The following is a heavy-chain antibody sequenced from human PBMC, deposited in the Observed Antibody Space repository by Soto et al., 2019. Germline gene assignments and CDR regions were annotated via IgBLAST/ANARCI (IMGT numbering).Heavy chain of an antibody. CDR1: GGSFKSGSYY. J-gene: IGHJ6*02. Sequence: SETLSLTCTVSGGSFKSGSYYWSWVRQPPGKGLEWIGYVYYTGRTSYSPSLKSRVTISADTSKNQFSLKLSSVTAADTAVYYCARDLREMATITSYYYYGMDVWGQGTTVTVSS. D-gene: IGHD5-12*01. CDR3: ARDLREMATITSYYYYGMDV. CDR2: VYYTGRT. V-gene: IGHV4-61*01.